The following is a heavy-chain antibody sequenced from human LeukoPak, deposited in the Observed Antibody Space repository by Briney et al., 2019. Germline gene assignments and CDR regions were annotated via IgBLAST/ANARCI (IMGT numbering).Heavy chain of an antibody. CDR3: ARGGTYGDYVNY. CDR1: GGSISSGYYY. CDR2: IYYSGST. D-gene: IGHD4-17*01. Sequence: SETLSLTCTVSGGSISSGYYYWSWIRQHPGKGLEWIGYIYYSGSTFHNPSLKSRVTISVDTSKNQFSLKLSSVTAADTAVYYCARGGTYGDYVNYWGQGTLVTVSS. J-gene: IGHJ4*02. V-gene: IGHV4-31*03.